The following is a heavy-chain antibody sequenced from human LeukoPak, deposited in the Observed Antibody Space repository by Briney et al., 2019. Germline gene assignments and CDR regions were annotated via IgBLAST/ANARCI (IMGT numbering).Heavy chain of an antibody. CDR1: GFTFDDYA. J-gene: IGHJ4*02. Sequence: GGSLRLSCAASGFTFDDYAMPWARQAPGKGLGWVSGISWNSGSICYADSVEGRFTISRDNAKNSLYLHMNSLRAEDTALYYCAKDSTYCSGGSCYSGVIDYWGQGTLVTVSS. V-gene: IGHV3-9*01. CDR2: ISWNSGSI. D-gene: IGHD2-15*01. CDR3: AKDSTYCSGGSCYSGVIDY.